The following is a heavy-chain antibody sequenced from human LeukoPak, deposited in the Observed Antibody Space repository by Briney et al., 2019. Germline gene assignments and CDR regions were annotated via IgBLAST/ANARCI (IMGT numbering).Heavy chain of an antibody. J-gene: IGHJ4*02. Sequence: GGSLRLSCAASGFTFSSYAMSWVRQVPGKGLEWVSTISSSGGSTYYADSVKGRFTVSRDNSKNTLYLQMNSLRAEDTAVYYCATYYDFWSGYMYYFDYWGQGTLVTASS. CDR3: ATYYDFWSGYMYYFDY. D-gene: IGHD3-3*01. CDR1: GFTFSSYA. V-gene: IGHV3-23*01. CDR2: ISSSGGST.